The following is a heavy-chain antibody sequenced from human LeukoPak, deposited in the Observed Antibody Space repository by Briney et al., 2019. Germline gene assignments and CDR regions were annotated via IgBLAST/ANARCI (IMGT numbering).Heavy chain of an antibody. CDR1: GFTFSSYA. Sequence: GGSLRLSCAASGFTFSSYAMHWVRQAPGKGLEWVAVISYDGSNKYYADSVKGRFTISRDNSKNTLYLQMNSLRAEDTAVYYCASPQVVPALREEPDYYYGMDVWGQGTTVTVSS. V-gene: IGHV3-30-3*01. CDR3: ASPQVVPALREEPDYYYGMDV. J-gene: IGHJ6*02. CDR2: ISYDGSNK. D-gene: IGHD2-2*01.